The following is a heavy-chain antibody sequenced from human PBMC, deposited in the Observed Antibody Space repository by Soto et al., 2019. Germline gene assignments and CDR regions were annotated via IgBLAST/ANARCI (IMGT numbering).Heavy chain of an antibody. CDR2: IYYSGST. Sequence: SETLSLTCTVSGGSISSGGYYWSWIRQHPGKGLEWIGYIYYSGSTYYNPSLKSRVTISVDTSKNQFSLKLSSVTAADTAVYYCARDFRDDYVWGSYRDYYGMDVWGQGTTVTVSS. D-gene: IGHD3-16*02. J-gene: IGHJ6*02. V-gene: IGHV4-31*03. CDR3: ARDFRDDYVWGSYRDYYGMDV. CDR1: GGSISSGGYY.